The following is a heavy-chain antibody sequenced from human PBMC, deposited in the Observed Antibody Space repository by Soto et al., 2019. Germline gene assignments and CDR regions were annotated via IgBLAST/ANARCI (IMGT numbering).Heavy chain of an antibody. D-gene: IGHD5-18*01. J-gene: IGHJ6*02. CDR3: AREADTAMEYHYYGMDV. Sequence: QVQLVQSGAEVKKPGSSVKVSCKASGGTFSSYAISWVRQAPGQGLEWMGGIIPIFGTANYAQKFQGRVTITADESKSTAYMELSSLRSEDTAVYYCAREADTAMEYHYYGMDVWGQGTTVTVSS. CDR1: GGTFSSYA. CDR2: IIPIFGTA. V-gene: IGHV1-69*01.